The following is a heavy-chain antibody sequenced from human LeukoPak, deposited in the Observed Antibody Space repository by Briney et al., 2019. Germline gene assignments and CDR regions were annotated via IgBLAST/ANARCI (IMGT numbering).Heavy chain of an antibody. Sequence: PSETLSLTCTVSGGSISSYYWSWIRQPPGKGLEWIGYIHYTGSTNYNPSLKSRVTISVDTSKNQFSLKLTSVTAADTAVYYCARLYSSSWYWDNWFDPWGQGTLVTVSS. V-gene: IGHV4-59*12. CDR2: IHYTGST. J-gene: IGHJ5*02. CDR1: GGSISSYY. CDR3: ARLYSSSWYWDNWFDP. D-gene: IGHD6-13*01.